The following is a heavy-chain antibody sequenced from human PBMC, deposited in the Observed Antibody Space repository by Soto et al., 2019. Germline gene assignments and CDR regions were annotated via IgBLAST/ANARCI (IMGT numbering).Heavy chain of an antibody. CDR2: IRSKGYGGTT. CDR1: GFSFGDHT. V-gene: IGHV3-49*03. J-gene: IGHJ5*02. D-gene: IGHD3-3*02. Sequence: GGSLRLSCTTSGFSFGDHTVSWFRQAPGKGLEWVGFIRSKGYGGTTEFAASVKGRFTISRDDSKSIAYLQMNSLKIEDKAVYYCTRAPPPFTWGQGTLVTVSS. CDR3: TRAPPPFT.